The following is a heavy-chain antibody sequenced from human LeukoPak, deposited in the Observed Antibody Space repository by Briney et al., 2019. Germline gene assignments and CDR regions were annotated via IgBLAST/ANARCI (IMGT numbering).Heavy chain of an antibody. CDR2: IWYDGSNE. J-gene: IGHJ4*02. CDR3: ARDVGWLRSFDY. V-gene: IGHV3-30*02. D-gene: IGHD5-12*01. Sequence: GGSLRLSCAASGFTFSTYTLHWARQAPGKGLEWVALIWYDGSNEYYADSVKGRFTISRDNSKNTLYLQMNSLNPEDTAVYYCARDVGWLRSFDYWGQGTLVTVSS. CDR1: GFTFSTYT.